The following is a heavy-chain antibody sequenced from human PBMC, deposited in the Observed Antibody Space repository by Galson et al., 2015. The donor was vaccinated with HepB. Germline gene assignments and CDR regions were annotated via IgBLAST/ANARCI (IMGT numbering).Heavy chain of an antibody. CDR3: AKLRPCGGDCYSFGGRYFDL. J-gene: IGHJ2*01. Sequence: SLRLSCAASGFTFSSYAMSWVRQAPGKGLEWVSAISGSGGSTYYADSVKGRFTISRDNSKNTLYLQMNSLRAEDTAVYYCAKLRPCGGDCYSFGGRYFDLWGRGTLVTVSS. CDR1: GFTFSSYA. V-gene: IGHV3-23*01. D-gene: IGHD2-21*02. CDR2: ISGSGGST.